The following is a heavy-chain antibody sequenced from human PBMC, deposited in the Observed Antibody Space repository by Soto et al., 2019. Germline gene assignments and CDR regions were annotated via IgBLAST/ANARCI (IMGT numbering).Heavy chain of an antibody. Sequence: ASETLSLTCTVSGGSISSGGDYWSWIRQHPGKGLEWIGYIYYSGSTYYNPSLKSRVTISVDTSKNQFSLKLSSVTAADTAVYYCARDRGLARSGWTRPSNSYFDYWGQGILVTVSS. CDR2: IYYSGST. CDR3: ARDRGLARSGWTRPSNSYFDY. V-gene: IGHV4-31*03. D-gene: IGHD6-19*01. CDR1: GGSISSGGDY. J-gene: IGHJ4*02.